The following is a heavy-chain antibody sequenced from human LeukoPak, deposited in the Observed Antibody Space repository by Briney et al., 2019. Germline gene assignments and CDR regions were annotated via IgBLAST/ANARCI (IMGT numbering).Heavy chain of an antibody. CDR2: INPNSGGT. J-gene: IGHJ3*02. CDR1: GYTFTSYD. V-gene: IGHV1-2*02. CDR3: AREGSSSWYLPGAFDI. D-gene: IGHD6-13*01. Sequence: ASVKVSCKASGYTFTSYDINWVRQATGQGLEWMGWINPNSGGTNYPQKFLGRVTMTRDTSISTAHMELSRLRSDDTAVYYCAREGSSSWYLPGAFDIWGQGTMVTVSS.